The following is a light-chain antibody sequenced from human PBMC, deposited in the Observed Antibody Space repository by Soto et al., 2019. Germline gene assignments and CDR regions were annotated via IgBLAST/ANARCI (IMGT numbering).Light chain of an antibody. CDR3: TSYTSSITLV. Sequence: QSVLTQPASVSGSPGQSITISCTGTSSDVGGYNYVSWYQQHPGKAPKLMIYDVSNRPSGVSNRFSGSKSGNTASLTISGLQAEDEDYYYCTSYTSSITLVFGAGTKLTVL. CDR2: DVS. CDR1: SSDVGGYNY. V-gene: IGLV2-14*01. J-gene: IGLJ1*01.